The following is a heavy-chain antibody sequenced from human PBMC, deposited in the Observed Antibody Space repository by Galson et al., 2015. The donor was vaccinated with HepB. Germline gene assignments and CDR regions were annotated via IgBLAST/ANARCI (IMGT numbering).Heavy chain of an antibody. CDR2: VYYTGRT. Sequence: ETLSLTCTVSDGSVSSSSYYWGWVRQPPGKGLEWIGSVYYTGRTYNNPSLMSRVTISVDTSKSQFSLRLRSVTAADTAVYYCAREPSSDYGMDVWGQGTTVSVSS. CDR1: DGSVSSSSYY. V-gene: IGHV4-39*02. D-gene: IGHD3-3*01. J-gene: IGHJ6*02. CDR3: AREPSSDYGMDV.